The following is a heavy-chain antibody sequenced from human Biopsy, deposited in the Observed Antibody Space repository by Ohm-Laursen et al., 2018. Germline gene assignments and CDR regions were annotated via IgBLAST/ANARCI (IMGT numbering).Heavy chain of an antibody. J-gene: IGHJ4*02. D-gene: IGHD3-10*01. CDR1: GFPFSNAW. CDR3: TTMASPLYYGSGNRGLVY. Sequence: GSLRLSCTASGFPFSNAWMTWVRQAPGKGPEWVGHIKSNTDGGTTDYAAPVKGRLTISRDDSKNTVYLQMNSLKTEDTGVYYCTTMASPLYYGSGNRGLVYWGQGTQVTVSS. V-gene: IGHV3-15*01. CDR2: IKSNTDGGTT.